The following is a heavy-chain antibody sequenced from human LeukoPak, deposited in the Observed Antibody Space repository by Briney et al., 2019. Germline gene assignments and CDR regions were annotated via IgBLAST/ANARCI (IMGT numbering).Heavy chain of an antibody. CDR1: GFTFSSYA. V-gene: IGHV3-23*01. J-gene: IGHJ5*02. Sequence: GGSLRLSCAASGFTFSSYAMSWVRQAPGKGLEWVSAISGSGGSTYYADSVKGRFTISRDNSKNTLYLQMNSLRAEDTAVYYCAKALRRYSSGWYDWFDPWGQGTLVTVSS. CDR3: AKALRRYSSGWYDWFDP. CDR2: ISGSGGST. D-gene: IGHD6-19*01.